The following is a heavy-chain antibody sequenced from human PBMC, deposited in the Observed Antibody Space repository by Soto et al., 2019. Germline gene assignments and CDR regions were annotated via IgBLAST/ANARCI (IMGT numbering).Heavy chain of an antibody. CDR1: GFTFSSYG. D-gene: IGHD3-10*01. V-gene: IGHV3-30*18. Sequence: GGSLRLSCAASGFTFSSYGMHWVRQAPGKGLEWVAVISYDGSNKYYADSVKGRFTISRDNSKNTLYLQMNSLRAEDTAVYYCAKDRSMVRGVIISTTDYWGQGTLVTVSS. CDR2: ISYDGSNK. J-gene: IGHJ4*02. CDR3: AKDRSMVRGVIISTTDY.